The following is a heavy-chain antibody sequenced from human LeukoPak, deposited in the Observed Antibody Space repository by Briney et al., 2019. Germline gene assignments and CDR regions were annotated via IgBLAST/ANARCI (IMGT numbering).Heavy chain of an antibody. V-gene: IGHV1-46*01. J-gene: IGHJ4*02. CDR1: GYTFSKFY. CDR3: AKDRGMFLVGYLDY. Sequence: ASVKVSCKASGYTFSKFYIHWVRQAPGQGLEWMGLLNTQPNNDYTNYAQKFQGRVTLTRDMSTNTVYMKLSSLTSEDTAVYYCAKDRGMFLVGYLDYWGQGTLVTVSS. CDR2: LNTQPNNDYT. D-gene: IGHD2-15*01.